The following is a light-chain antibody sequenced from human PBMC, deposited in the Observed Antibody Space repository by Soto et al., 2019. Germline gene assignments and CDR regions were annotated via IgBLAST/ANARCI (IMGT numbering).Light chain of an antibody. CDR2: GAF. Sequence: EIVLTQSLATLSLSPGARATLSCRASPSVTNFLAWYQQKPGQAPRLLIYGAFNRATGIPARFSGSGSGTDFTLTICSLEPEDFAVYYCQQRNIWPPVTFGQGTRLEIK. CDR3: QQRNIWPPVT. J-gene: IGKJ5*01. V-gene: IGKV3-11*01. CDR1: PSVTNF.